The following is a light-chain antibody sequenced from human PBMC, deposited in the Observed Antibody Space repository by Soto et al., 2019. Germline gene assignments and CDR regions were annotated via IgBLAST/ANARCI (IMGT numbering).Light chain of an antibody. CDR3: AAWDASLGGFYV. V-gene: IGLV1-47*01. CDR1: TSNIGSYY. Sequence: QAVLTQPPSSSGTPGQRVTISCSGSTSNIGSYYVYWCQQLPGTAPKLLIYRNNQRPSGVPDRFSASKAGASASLAISGLQSEDEGDYYCAAWDASLGGFYVFGSGTKLTVL. CDR2: RNN. J-gene: IGLJ1*01.